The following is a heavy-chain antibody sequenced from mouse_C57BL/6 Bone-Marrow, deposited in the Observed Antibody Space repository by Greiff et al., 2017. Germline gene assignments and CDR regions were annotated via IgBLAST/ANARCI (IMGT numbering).Heavy chain of an antibody. CDR1: GYTFTSYW. CDR2: IDPSDSYT. V-gene: IGHV1-69*01. Sequence: QVQLQQPGAELVMPGASVKLSCKASGYTFTSYWMHWVKQRPGQGLEWIGEIDPSDSYTNYNQKFKGKSPLTVDKSYSTAYMQLISLTSEDSAVCYCARKDLDDYAMDYWGQGTSVTVSS. CDR3: ARKDLDDYAMDY. J-gene: IGHJ4*01.